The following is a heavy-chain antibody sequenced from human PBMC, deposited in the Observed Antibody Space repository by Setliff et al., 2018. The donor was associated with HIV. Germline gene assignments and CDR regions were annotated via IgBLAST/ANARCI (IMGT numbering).Heavy chain of an antibody. Sequence: SETLSLTCTVSGGSISSNSYYWSWIRQPAGKGLEWIGHIYTSGSTNYNPSLKSRATISVDTSKNQFSLNLRSVTAADTGVYYCARHRDPPGTRWIFYYYYMDLWGGGTTVTVSS. CDR2: IYTSGST. V-gene: IGHV4-61*09. J-gene: IGHJ6*03. CDR3: ARHRDPPGTRWIFYYYYMDL. D-gene: IGHD5-12*01. CDR1: GGSISSNSYY.